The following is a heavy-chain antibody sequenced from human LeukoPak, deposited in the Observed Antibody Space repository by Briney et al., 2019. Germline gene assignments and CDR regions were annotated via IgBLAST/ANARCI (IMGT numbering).Heavy chain of an antibody. V-gene: IGHV3-23*01. CDR1: GFTFSSYA. J-gene: IGHJ3*02. Sequence: GGSLRLSCAASGFTFSSYAMSWVRQAPGKGLEWVSAISGSGGSTYYADSVKGRFTISRDNSKNTLYLQMNSLRAEDTAVYYCAKHALDSSGSLRNIDAFDIWGQGTMVTVSS. CDR3: AKHALDSSGSLRNIDAFDI. D-gene: IGHD3-22*01. CDR2: ISGSGGST.